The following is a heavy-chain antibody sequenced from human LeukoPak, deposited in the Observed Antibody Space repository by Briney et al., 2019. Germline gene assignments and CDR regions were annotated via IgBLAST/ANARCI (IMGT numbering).Heavy chain of an antibody. D-gene: IGHD2-21*02. Sequence: GSLRLSCAASGFTFSSYWMSWVRQAPGKGLEWIGEINHSGSTNYNPSLKSRGTISVDTSKNQFSLKLSSVTAADTAVYYCARLRGHIVVVTARDAFDIWGQGTMVTVSS. J-gene: IGHJ3*02. CDR1: GFTFSSYW. CDR3: ARLRGHIVVVTARDAFDI. CDR2: INHSGST. V-gene: IGHV4-34*01.